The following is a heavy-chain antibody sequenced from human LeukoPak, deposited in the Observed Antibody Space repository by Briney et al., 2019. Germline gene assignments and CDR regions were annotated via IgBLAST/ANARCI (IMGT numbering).Heavy chain of an antibody. D-gene: IGHD2-2*01. CDR2: IDPSGGST. CDR3: ARDHCSSTSCYLVHNKFKLNWFDP. V-gene: IGHV1-46*01. Sequence: ASVKVSCKASGYTFTSYYMQWVRQAPGQGLEWMGIIDPSGGSTSYAQKFQGRVTMTTDTSTSTAYMELRSLRSDDTAVYYCARDHCSSTSCYLVHNKFKLNWFDPWGQGTLVTVSS. J-gene: IGHJ5*02. CDR1: GYTFTSYY.